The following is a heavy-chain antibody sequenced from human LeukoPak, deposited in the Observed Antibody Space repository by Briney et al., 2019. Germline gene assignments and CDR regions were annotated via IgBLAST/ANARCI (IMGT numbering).Heavy chain of an antibody. CDR1: GGSFSGYY. V-gene: IGHV4-34*01. CDR3: ARGRRITMIVVVTLDAFDI. D-gene: IGHD3-22*01. Sequence: SETLSLTCAVYGGSFSGYYWSWIRQPPGKGLEWIGEINHSESTNYNPSLKSRVTISVDTSKNQFSLKLSSVTAADTAVYYCARGRRITMIVVVTLDAFDIWGQGTMVTVSS. CDR2: INHSEST. J-gene: IGHJ3*02.